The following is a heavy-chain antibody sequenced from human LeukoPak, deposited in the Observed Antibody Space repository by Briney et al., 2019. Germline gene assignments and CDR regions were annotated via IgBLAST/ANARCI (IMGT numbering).Heavy chain of an antibody. V-gene: IGHV3-74*01. Sequence: PGGSLRLSCAASGFTFSKYWMRWVRQAPGKGLESVSRINTDGTVTTYADSVKGRFTVSRDNADNTMFLQMNSVRDEDTAVYYCATKQWLAPPPAGWGQGTPVTVSS. J-gene: IGHJ6*01. D-gene: IGHD6-19*01. CDR1: GFTFSKYW. CDR3: ATKQWLAPPPAG. CDR2: INTDGTVT.